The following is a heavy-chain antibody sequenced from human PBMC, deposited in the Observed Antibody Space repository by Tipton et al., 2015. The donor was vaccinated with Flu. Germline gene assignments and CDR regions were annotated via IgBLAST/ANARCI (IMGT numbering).Heavy chain of an antibody. V-gene: IGHV4-39*07. Sequence: TLSLTCIVSSGSIRSSSYYWGWIRQPPGKGLEWIGTIYYTGNTYYNPSLKSRVTISIDTSKNQFSLSMRSVTVADTAVYYCTRQLEAATRSSSWGQGTLVTVSS. CDR3: TRQLEAATRSSS. J-gene: IGHJ4*02. CDR2: IYYTGNT. CDR1: SGSIRSSSYY. D-gene: IGHD1-1*01.